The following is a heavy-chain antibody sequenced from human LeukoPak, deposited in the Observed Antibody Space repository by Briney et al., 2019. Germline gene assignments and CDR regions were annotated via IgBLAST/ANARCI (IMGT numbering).Heavy chain of an antibody. J-gene: IGHJ4*02. Sequence: PGESLKISCKGSGYSFSSYWIAWVHQMPGKGLEWMGIIHPGNSETTYNPSFQGQVTMSADKSITTAYLQWSSLEAPDTAMYYCARRLSTIAAAAANDYWGQGTLVTVSS. V-gene: IGHV5-51*07. CDR2: IHPGNSET. CDR1: GYSFSSYW. CDR3: ARRLSTIAAAAANDY. D-gene: IGHD6-13*01.